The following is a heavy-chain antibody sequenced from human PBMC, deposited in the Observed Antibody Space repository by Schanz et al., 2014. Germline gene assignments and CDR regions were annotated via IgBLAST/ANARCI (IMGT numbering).Heavy chain of an antibody. CDR2: ISGRDGST. Sequence: EVQLAESGGGLVQPGGSLRLSCAASGFTFSSYAMTWVRQAPGMGLEWVSAISGRDGSTYYADSVRGRFTISRDNSKNLLYLQMNSLRAEDTAVYYCTRDVRLDRRGNWFDPWGQGTLVTVSS. CDR3: TRDVRLDRRGNWFDP. V-gene: IGHV3-23*04. J-gene: IGHJ5*02. D-gene: IGHD1-1*01. CDR1: GFTFSSYA.